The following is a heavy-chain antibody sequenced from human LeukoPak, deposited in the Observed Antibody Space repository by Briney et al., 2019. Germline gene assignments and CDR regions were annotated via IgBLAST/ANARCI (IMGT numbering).Heavy chain of an antibody. J-gene: IGHJ4*02. V-gene: IGHV4-38-2*02. CDR2: IYHSGST. Sequence: SETLSLTCTVSSYSISSGYYWGWIRQPPGKGLEWLGDIYHSGSTYYNPSLKSRVTISVDTSKNQFSLKLSSVTAADTAVYYCARGRPRIAAAGPLPDYWGQGTLVTVSS. CDR1: SYSISSGYY. D-gene: IGHD6-13*01. CDR3: ARGRPRIAAAGPLPDY.